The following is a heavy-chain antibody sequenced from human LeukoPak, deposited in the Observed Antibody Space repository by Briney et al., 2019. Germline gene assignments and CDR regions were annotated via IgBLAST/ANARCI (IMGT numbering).Heavy chain of an antibody. CDR2: IYWNDEK. Sequence: SGPTLVNPTQTLTLTCTFSGFSLSTSLVAVGWIRQPPGKALDWLALIYWNDEKHYSPSLKSRLTITKDTSKNQVVLTMTNMDPVDTATYSCAHRRDDYFDYWGQGTLVTVSS. J-gene: IGHJ4*02. V-gene: IGHV2-5*01. CDR3: AHRRDDYFDY. CDR1: GFSLSTSLVA.